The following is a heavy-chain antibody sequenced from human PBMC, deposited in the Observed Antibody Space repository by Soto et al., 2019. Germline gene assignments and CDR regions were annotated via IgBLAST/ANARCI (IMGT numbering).Heavy chain of an antibody. CDR1: GGSIISYY. J-gene: IGHJ4*02. D-gene: IGHD1-26*01. V-gene: IGHV4-4*07. CDR3: ASGNAWEALLAY. Sequence: LSLTCTVSGGSIISYYWSWIRQPAGKGLEWIGRIYTSGSTNYNPSLKSRVTISLDTSQNQFSLKLSSVTAADTAVYYCASGNAWEALLAYWGQVTLVTVSS. CDR2: IYTSGST.